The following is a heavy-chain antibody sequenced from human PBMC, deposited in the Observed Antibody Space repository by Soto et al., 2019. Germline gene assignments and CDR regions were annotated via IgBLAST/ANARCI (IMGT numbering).Heavy chain of an antibody. J-gene: IGHJ4*02. Sequence: PGGSLRLSCAASGFTFSNFAMSWVRQAPGKGLDWVSAISGSGGSTYSADSVKGRFTISRDNSKNTLYLEMSSLRAEDTAVYYYARGFYAGKGSGTDFWGQGSLVTVSS. D-gene: IGHD3-10*01. V-gene: IGHV3-23*01. CDR3: ARGFYAGKGSGTDF. CDR2: ISGSGGST. CDR1: GFTFSNFA.